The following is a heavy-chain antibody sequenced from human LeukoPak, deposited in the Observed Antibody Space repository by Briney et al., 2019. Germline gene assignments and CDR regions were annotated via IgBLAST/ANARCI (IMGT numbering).Heavy chain of an antibody. CDR3: ARESHRWLQLSWGRSSGYFDY. D-gene: IGHD5-18*01. CDR2: INPNSGGT. Sequence: EASVKVSCKASGYTFTGYYMHWVRQAPGQGLEWMGWINPNSGGTNYAQKFQGRVTMTRDTSISTAYMELSRLRSDDTAVYYCARESHRWLQLSWGRSSGYFDYWGQGTLVTVSS. V-gene: IGHV1-2*02. CDR1: GYTFTGYY. J-gene: IGHJ4*02.